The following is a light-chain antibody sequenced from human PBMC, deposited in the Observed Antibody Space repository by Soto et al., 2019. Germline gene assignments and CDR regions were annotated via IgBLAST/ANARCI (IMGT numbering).Light chain of an antibody. CDR1: SGHSSYI. Sequence: QSVLTQSSSASASLGSSVKLTCTLSSGHSSYIIAWHQQQPGKAPRYLMKLEGSGSYNKGSGVPDRFSGSSSGADRYLTISNLQFEDEANYYCETWDSNPRVFGGGTKLPVL. V-gene: IGLV4-60*02. CDR2: LEGSGSY. J-gene: IGLJ2*01. CDR3: ETWDSNPRV.